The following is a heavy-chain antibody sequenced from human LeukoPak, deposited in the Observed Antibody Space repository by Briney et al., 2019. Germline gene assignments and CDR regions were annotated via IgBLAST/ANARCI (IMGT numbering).Heavy chain of an antibody. D-gene: IGHD3-16*01. V-gene: IGHV4-31*03. J-gene: IGHJ5*02. CDR3: ARGIWGDLSRFDP. CDR1: GGSISSGAYY. CDR2: IYYSGST. Sequence: SETPSLTCTVSGGSISSGAYYWSWIRQHPGKGLEWIGYIYYSGSTYYNPSLKSRVTISVDTSKNQFSLKLTSMTAADTAVYYCARGIWGDLSRFDPWGQGTLVTVSS.